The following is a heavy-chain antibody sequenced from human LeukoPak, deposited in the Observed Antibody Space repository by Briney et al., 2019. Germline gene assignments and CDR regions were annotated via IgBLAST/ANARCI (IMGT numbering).Heavy chain of an antibody. D-gene: IGHD6-19*01. CDR3: ARDSSGWGYFDY. J-gene: IGHJ4*02. V-gene: IGHV3-21*01. CDR2: ISSGSDAV. Sequence: PGRSLRLSCAASGFTLSSYSMNWVRQAPAKGLEWVACISSGSDAVFYADSVRGRFTISRDNAKSSLYLQMNSLRGEDTAVYYCARDSSGWGYFDYWGQGTLVTVSS. CDR1: GFTLSSYS.